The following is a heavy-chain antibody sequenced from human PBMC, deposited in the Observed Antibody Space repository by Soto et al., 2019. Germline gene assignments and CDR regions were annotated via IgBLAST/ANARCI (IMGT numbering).Heavy chain of an antibody. CDR3: VRGSAANVY. CDR1: GGSISSYY. V-gene: IGHV4-59*01. J-gene: IGHJ4*02. D-gene: IGHD2-15*01. Sequence: SLETLSLTCTVSGGSISSYYWSWIRQPPGKGLEWIGYIYYSGSTNYYPSLESRVSMSIDTSRNQFSLKLSSVTAADTAVYYCVRGSAANVYWGQGTLVTVSS. CDR2: IYYSGST.